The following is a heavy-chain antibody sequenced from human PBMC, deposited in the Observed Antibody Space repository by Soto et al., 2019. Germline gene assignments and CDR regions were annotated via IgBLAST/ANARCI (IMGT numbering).Heavy chain of an antibody. CDR2: ISAYNGNT. Sequence: GASVKVSCKASGYTFTSYGISWARQAPGQGLEWMGWISAYNGNTNYAQKLQGRVTMTTDTSTSTAYMELRSLRSDDTAVYYCARDLPTMVRALTYYYYGMDVWGQGTTVTVSS. V-gene: IGHV1-18*01. CDR1: GYTFTSYG. CDR3: ARDLPTMVRALTYYYYGMDV. J-gene: IGHJ6*02. D-gene: IGHD3-10*01.